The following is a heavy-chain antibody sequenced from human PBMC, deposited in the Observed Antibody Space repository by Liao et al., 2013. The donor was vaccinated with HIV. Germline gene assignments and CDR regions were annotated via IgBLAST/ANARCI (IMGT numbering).Heavy chain of an antibody. V-gene: IGHV4-34*02. Sequence: QVQLKQWGAGLLKPAETLSLTCIVDGGPFSGYYWSWIRQPPGKGLEWIGEINHSGSTNYNPSLKSRVTISVDTSKNQFSLKLSSVTAADTAVYYCARGRPRPNYCSSTSCPRKALFDYWGQGTLVTVSS. CDR3: ARGRPRPNYCSSTSCPRKALFDY. CDR1: GGPFSGYY. J-gene: IGHJ4*02. CDR2: INHSGST. D-gene: IGHD2-2*01.